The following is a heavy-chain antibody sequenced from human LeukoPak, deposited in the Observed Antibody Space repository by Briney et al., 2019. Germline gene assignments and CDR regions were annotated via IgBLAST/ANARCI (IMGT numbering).Heavy chain of an antibody. CDR1: GFTFSSHA. CDR2: ISFDGSNK. D-gene: IGHD2-2*01. CDR3: ARGRYCTTSSCYSYYHYYNMDV. J-gene: IGHJ6*03. Sequence: PGGSLRLSCVASGFTFSSHAMHGGRQAPGKGLECVAVISFDGSNKYYTGSVKGRFAISRDNSKNTLYLQMNSLRAEDTAVYYCARGRYCTTSSCYSYYHYYNMDVWGKGTTVTVSS. V-gene: IGHV3-30*09.